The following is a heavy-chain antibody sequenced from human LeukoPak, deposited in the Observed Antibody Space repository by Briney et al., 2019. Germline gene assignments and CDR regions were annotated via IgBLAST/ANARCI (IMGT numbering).Heavy chain of an antibody. CDR1: GGSISSSSYY. CDR3: ARINYGDY. V-gene: IGHV4-39*07. Sequence: PSETLSLTCTVSGGSISSSSYYWGWIRQPPGKGLEWIGSIYYSGHTYYNPSLESRVTISVDTSKNQLSLKLSSVTAADTAVYYCARINYGDYWGQGTLVTVSS. J-gene: IGHJ4*02. CDR2: IYYSGHT.